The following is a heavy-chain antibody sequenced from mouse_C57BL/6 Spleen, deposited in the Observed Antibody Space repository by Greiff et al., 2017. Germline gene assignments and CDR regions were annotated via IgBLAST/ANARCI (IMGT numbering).Heavy chain of an antibody. CDR1: GFSLTSYG. Sequence: QVQLQQSGPGLVQPSQSLSITCTVSGFSLTSYGVHWVRHSPGKGLEWLGVIWRGGSTDYNAAFMSRLSITKDNSKSQVCFKMNSLQADDTAIYYCAKNPNSNYGAWFAYWGQGTLVTVSA. CDR3: AKNPNSNYGAWFAY. D-gene: IGHD2-5*01. CDR2: IWRGGST. J-gene: IGHJ3*01. V-gene: IGHV2-5*01.